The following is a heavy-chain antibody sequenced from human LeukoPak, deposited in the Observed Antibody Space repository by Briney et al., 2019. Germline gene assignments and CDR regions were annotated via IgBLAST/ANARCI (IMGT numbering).Heavy chain of an antibody. J-gene: IGHJ4*02. CDR1: GFTFSSYG. V-gene: IGHV3-7*03. CDR2: IRQDGSEK. Sequence: GGSLRLSCAASGFTFSSYGMHWVRQAPGKGLEWVANIRQDGSEKYYVDSVKGRFTISRDTAKNSLYLQMNSLRAEDTAVYYCARGHYYFDYWGQGTLVTVSS. CDR3: ARGHYYFDY.